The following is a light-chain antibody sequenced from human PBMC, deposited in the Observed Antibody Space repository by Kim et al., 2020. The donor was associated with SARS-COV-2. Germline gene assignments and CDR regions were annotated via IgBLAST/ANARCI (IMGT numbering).Light chain of an antibody. V-gene: IGKV3-15*01. CDR3: QQYNDWPLA. Sequence: VSPGEGATLTCRASESVTSNLAWYQQKPGQPPRLLIYGAFTRATGIPARFSGSGSGTEFTLTISSLQSEDVAVYYCQQYNDWPLAFGQGTKVDIK. J-gene: IGKJ1*01. CDR1: ESVTSN. CDR2: GAF.